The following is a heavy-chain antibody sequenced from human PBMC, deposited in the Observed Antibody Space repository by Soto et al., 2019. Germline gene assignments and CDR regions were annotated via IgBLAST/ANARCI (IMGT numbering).Heavy chain of an antibody. CDR1: GTSISGYY. CDR2: CYSSGKS. CDR3: AKEINSMWFPLDY. D-gene: IGHD2-21*01. Sequence: SETLSLTCTVSGTSISGYYWAWMRQPSGKGLEWIGRCYSSGKSRYNTSLKSRVTMSVDVSKNQFSLKRSSVTAADTALYYGAKEINSMWFPLDYWGQGTLVTVSS. J-gene: IGHJ4*02. V-gene: IGHV4-4*07.